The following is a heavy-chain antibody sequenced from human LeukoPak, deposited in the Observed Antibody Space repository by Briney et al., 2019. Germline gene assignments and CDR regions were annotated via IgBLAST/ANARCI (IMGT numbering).Heavy chain of an antibody. Sequence: ASVKVSCKASGYTFTSYGISWVRQAPGQGLEWMGWISAYNGITNYAQKLQGRVTMTTDTSTSTAYMELRSLRSDDTAVYYCARGARISSGWYRPIDYWGQGTLVTVSS. CDR3: ARGARISSGWYRPIDY. J-gene: IGHJ4*02. V-gene: IGHV1-18*04. CDR2: ISAYNGIT. D-gene: IGHD6-19*01. CDR1: GYTFTSYG.